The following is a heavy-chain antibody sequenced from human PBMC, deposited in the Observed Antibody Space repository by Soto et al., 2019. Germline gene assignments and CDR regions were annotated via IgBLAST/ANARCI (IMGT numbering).Heavy chain of an antibody. CDR3: ARLRASAYYYYGMDV. V-gene: IGHV4-39*01. Sequence: SETLYLTCTVSGGSISSSSYYWGWIRQPPGKGLEWIGNIYYSGSTYYNPSLKSRVTISVDTSKNQFSLKLSSVTAADTAVYYCARLRASAYYYYGMDVWGQGTTVTVS. CDR2: IYYSGST. CDR1: GGSISSSSYY. D-gene: IGHD6-25*01. J-gene: IGHJ6*02.